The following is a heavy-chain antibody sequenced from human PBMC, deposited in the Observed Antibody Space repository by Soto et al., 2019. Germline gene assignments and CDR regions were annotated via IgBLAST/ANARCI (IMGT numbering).Heavy chain of an antibody. CDR2: IYYSGST. D-gene: IGHD6-13*01. CDR1: GGSISSSSYY. CDR3: ARRIAAAAPYYFDY. J-gene: IGHJ4*02. Sequence: SETLSLTCTVSGGSISSSSYYWGWIRQPPGKGLEWIGSIYYSGSTYYNPSLKSRVTISVDTSKNQFSLKLSSETAADTAVYYCARRIAAAAPYYFDYWGQGTLVTVSS. V-gene: IGHV4-39*01.